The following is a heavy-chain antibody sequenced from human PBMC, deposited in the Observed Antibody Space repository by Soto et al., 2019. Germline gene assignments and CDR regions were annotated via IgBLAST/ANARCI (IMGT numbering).Heavy chain of an antibody. J-gene: IGHJ4*02. CDR2: ITSVGYT. D-gene: IGHD4-4*01. V-gene: IGHV3-23*01. Sequence: EVQLLESGGGLVQPGGSLRLSRATSGFSFSNYAMSWVRQAPGKGLEWVAAITSVGYTYYVDSLKGRFTISRDNSKNTLYLQMNSLRAEDTAVYYCAKDLIDYSNSYFDYWGQGTLVTVSS. CDR1: GFSFSNYA. CDR3: AKDLIDYSNSYFDY.